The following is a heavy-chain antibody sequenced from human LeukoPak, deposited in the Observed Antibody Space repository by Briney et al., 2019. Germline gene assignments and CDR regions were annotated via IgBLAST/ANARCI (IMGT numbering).Heavy chain of an antibody. Sequence: ASVKVSCKASGYTFTGYCMHWVRQAPGQGLEWMGWINPNSGGTNYAQKFQGRVTMTRDTSISTAYMELSRLRSDDTAVYYCARVGDMGYDSSGYYGVDYWGQGTLVTVSS. D-gene: IGHD3-22*01. CDR1: GYTFTGYC. CDR3: ARVGDMGYDSSGYYGVDY. CDR2: INPNSGGT. J-gene: IGHJ4*02. V-gene: IGHV1-2*02.